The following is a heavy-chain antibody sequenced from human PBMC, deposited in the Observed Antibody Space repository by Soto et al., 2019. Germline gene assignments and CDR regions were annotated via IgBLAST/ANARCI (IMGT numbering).Heavy chain of an antibody. CDR1: GFTFSSYS. Sequence: EVQLVESGGGLVQPGGSLRLSCAASGFTFSSYSMNWVRQAPGKGLEWVSYISSSSSTIYYADSVKGRFTISRDNAKNSLYLHMNSLRAEDTAVYYCARVGSLDYDFWSGYSPFDYWGQGTLVTVSS. D-gene: IGHD3-3*01. J-gene: IGHJ4*02. CDR2: ISSSSSTI. CDR3: ARVGSLDYDFWSGYSPFDY. V-gene: IGHV3-48*01.